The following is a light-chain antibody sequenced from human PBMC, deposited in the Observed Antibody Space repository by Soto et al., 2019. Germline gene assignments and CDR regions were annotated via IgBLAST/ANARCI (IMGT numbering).Light chain of an antibody. CDR3: QQYGSSPPIT. CDR1: QSVSSSY. J-gene: IGKJ5*01. Sequence: LVLPQSPCTLSLSPGERATLSCRASQSVSSSYLAWYQQKPGQAPRLLIYGASSRATGIPDRFSGSGSGTDFTLTISRLEPEDFAVYYCQQYGSSPPITFGQGTRLESK. CDR2: GAS. V-gene: IGKV3-20*01.